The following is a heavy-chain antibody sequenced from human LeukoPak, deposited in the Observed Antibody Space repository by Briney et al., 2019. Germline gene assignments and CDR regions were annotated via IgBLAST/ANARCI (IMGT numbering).Heavy chain of an antibody. D-gene: IGHD2-2*01. J-gene: IGHJ4*02. CDR2: ISSSSSCI. CDR1: GFTFSSYS. Sequence: GGSLRLSCAASGFTFSSYSMNWVRQAPGKGLEWVSSISSSSSCIYYADSVKGRFTVSRDNAKNSLYLQMNSLRAEDTAVYYCARDRGLYCSSTSCYDGLDYWGQGTLVTVSS. V-gene: IGHV3-21*01. CDR3: ARDRGLYCSSTSCYDGLDY.